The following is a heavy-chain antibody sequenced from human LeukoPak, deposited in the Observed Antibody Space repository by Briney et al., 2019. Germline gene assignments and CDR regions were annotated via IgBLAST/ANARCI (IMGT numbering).Heavy chain of an antibody. D-gene: IGHD3-22*01. V-gene: IGHV3-74*01. Sequence: PGGSLRLSCAASGFTFSMYWMHWVRQAPGKGLVWVSRIKGDGSSTNCAESVKGRFTISRDNAKNTLYLQMNSLRAEDTAVYYCARDPSYYDSSGCDYWGQGTLVTVSS. J-gene: IGHJ4*02. CDR3: ARDPSYYDSSGCDY. CDR1: GFTFSMYW. CDR2: IKGDGSST.